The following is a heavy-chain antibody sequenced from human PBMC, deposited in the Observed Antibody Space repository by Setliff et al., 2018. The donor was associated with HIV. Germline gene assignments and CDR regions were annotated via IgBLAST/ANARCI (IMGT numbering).Heavy chain of an antibody. CDR2: FYYGGST. V-gene: IGHV4-59*01. J-gene: IGHJ5*02. CDR3: ARARLLGGFLS. Sequence: LSLTCSVSGDSIGTYYWNWIRQTPGKRLEWIGFFYYGGSTDYNPALKNRVAISVDTSRNRVSLKMTSVTAADPAVYYCARARLLGGFLSWGRGALVTVSS. CDR1: GDSIGTYY. D-gene: IGHD7-27*01.